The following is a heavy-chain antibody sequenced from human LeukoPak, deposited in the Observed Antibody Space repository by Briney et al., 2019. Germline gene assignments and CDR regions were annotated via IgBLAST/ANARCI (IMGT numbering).Heavy chain of an antibody. CDR2: INGSGGTT. J-gene: IGHJ4*02. CDR3: AKDTYYYDSSGYEYYFDY. D-gene: IGHD3-22*01. CDR1: GFTFSSYA. Sequence: AGGSLRLSCAASGFTFSSYAMSWVRQAPGKGLEWVSDINGSGGTTYYADSVKGRFTISRDNSKNTLYLQMNSLRAEDTAVYYCAKDTYYYDSSGYEYYFDYWGQGTLVTVSS. V-gene: IGHV3-23*01.